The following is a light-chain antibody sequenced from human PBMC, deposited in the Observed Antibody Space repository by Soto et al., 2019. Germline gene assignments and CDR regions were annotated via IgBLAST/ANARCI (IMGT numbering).Light chain of an antibody. CDR1: SSNIGSNT. CDR3: AAWDDSLNGGV. V-gene: IGLV1-44*01. Sequence: QSVLTQPPSASGTPGQRVTISCSGSSSNIGSNTVNWYQQLPGTAPKLLIYNNNQRPSGVPDRFSGSKSGTSASLALSGLQSEDEADYYCAAWDDSLNGGVFGGGTKLTVL. CDR2: NNN. J-gene: IGLJ3*02.